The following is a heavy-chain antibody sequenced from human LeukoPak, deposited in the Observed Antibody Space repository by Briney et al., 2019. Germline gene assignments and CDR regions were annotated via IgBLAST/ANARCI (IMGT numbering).Heavy chain of an antibody. Sequence: SGTLSLTGTVSGGSIISYYWSWIRQRPGKGLEGIGYIYYRGSTNYNPSLKSRVTISVAPSTNQFSLKLSSVTAADTAVYYCARLRNYYGSGSYADAFDIWGQGTMVTVSS. D-gene: IGHD3-10*01. CDR2: IYYRGST. J-gene: IGHJ3*02. CDR1: GGSIISYY. V-gene: IGHV4-59*08. CDR3: ARLRNYYGSGSYADAFDI.